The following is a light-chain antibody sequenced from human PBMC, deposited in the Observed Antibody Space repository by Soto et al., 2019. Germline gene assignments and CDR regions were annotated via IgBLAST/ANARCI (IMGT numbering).Light chain of an antibody. Sequence: EIVMTQSPATLSVSPGDRATLSCRASQSVSGQVAWYQQRPGQAPRLLFYDSSARATGLPARFSGSASGTEFTLTISGLQSDDFASYYCQQYKDWPWTFGQGTKVQIK. CDR2: DSS. CDR3: QQYKDWPWT. CDR1: QSVSGQ. J-gene: IGKJ1*01. V-gene: IGKV3-15*01.